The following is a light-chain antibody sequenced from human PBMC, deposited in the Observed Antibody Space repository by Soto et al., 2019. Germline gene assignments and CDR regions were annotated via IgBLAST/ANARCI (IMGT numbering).Light chain of an antibody. CDR1: QGISTY. V-gene: IGKV1-27*01. Sequence: DIQMTQSPSSLSASVGDSVNITCRASQGISTYLAWYQQKPGKSPKLLIYAGSILRSGVPSRFSGTRYDTEFTLTISSLQPEDVATYYCQKYNPDPFTFGPRTKVDMK. CDR2: AGS. J-gene: IGKJ3*01. CDR3: QKYNPDPFT.